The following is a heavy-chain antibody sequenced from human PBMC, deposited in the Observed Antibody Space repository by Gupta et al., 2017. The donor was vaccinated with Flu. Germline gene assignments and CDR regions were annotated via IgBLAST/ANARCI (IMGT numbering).Heavy chain of an antibody. CDR2: ISWNSGSI. D-gene: IGHD6-13*01. V-gene: IGHV3-9*01. CDR3: SVGMCSSWFFGGGY. J-gene: IGHJ4*02. Sequence: EVYAMHWVRQVPGKGLEWVSSISWNSGSIGYVASVKGRFSISRDNAKKSLFLQMTSLRPEDTAFYYCSVGMCSSWFFGGGYWGQGTLVSVPS. CDR1: EVYA.